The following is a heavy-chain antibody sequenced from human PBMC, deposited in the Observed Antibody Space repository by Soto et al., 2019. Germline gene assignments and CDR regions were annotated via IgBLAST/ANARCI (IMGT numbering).Heavy chain of an antibody. J-gene: IGHJ3*02. CDR1: CGSISSSSYY. CDR2: IYYSGST. V-gene: IGHV4-39*01. CDR3: ARHKILGTVVTTDPFDI. Sequence: PSETLSLTCTVSCGSISSSSYYWGWIREPPGKGLDWIGSIYYSGSTYYNPSLKSRVNISVDTSKNQFPLKLSSVTAADTAVYYSARHKILGTVVTTDPFDIWGQGTMVT. D-gene: IGHD4-4*01.